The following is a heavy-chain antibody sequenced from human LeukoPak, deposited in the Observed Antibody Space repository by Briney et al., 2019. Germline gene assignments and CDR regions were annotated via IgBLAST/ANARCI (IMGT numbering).Heavy chain of an antibody. V-gene: IGHV1-69*13. D-gene: IGHD3-10*01. Sequence: GASVKVSCKASGYTFTSYYMHWVRQAPGQGLEWMGGIIPIFGTANYAQKFQGRVTITADESTSTAYMELSSLRSEDTAVYYCARDTVVRGVPFDPWGQGTLVTVSS. CDR1: GYTFTSYY. J-gene: IGHJ5*02. CDR2: IIPIFGTA. CDR3: ARDTVVRGVPFDP.